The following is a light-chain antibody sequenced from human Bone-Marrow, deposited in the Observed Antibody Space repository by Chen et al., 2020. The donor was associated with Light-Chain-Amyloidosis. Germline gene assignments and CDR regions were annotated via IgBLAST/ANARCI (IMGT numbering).Light chain of an antibody. CDR1: SSNIGPNY. J-gene: IGLJ3*02. Sequence: QSVQTQPPSASGTPGQRVSISCSGSSSNIGPNYVFWYQHLPGSAPKLLIYRNNQWPSGVPDRFSGSKSGTSASLAINGLRSDDEADYYCAAWDDSLSGWVFGGGTRLTVL. CDR2: RNN. CDR3: AAWDDSLSGWV. V-gene: IGLV1-47*01.